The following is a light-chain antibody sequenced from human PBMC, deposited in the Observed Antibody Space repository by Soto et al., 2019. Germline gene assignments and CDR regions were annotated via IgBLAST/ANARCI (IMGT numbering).Light chain of an antibody. V-gene: IGKV1-39*01. CDR1: QTIMTY. Sequence: VKMTHSPSSLSASVGDEVTITCRASQTIMTYLNWYQLKPGKPPRLLIYAASSLQSGVPSRFSGSGSGTDFTLTISSLQPEDFAVYYCQQYGSSPFTFGGGTKVDIK. CDR2: AAS. J-gene: IGKJ4*01. CDR3: QQYGSSPFT.